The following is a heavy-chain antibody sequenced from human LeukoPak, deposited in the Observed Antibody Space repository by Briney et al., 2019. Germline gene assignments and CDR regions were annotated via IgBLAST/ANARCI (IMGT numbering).Heavy chain of an antibody. CDR2: INHSGST. Sequence: ASETLSLTCAVYGGSFSGYYWSWIRQPPGKGLEWIGEINHSGSTNYNPSLKSRVTISVDTSKNQFSLKLSSVTAADTAVYYCAGSQQLATYYFDYWGQGTLVTVSP. CDR1: GGSFSGYY. V-gene: IGHV4-34*01. D-gene: IGHD6-13*01. J-gene: IGHJ4*02. CDR3: AGSQQLATYYFDY.